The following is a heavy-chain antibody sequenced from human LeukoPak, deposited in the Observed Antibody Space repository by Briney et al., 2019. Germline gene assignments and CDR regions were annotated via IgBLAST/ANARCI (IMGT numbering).Heavy chain of an antibody. CDR2: IIPIFGTA. D-gene: IGHD1-26*01. CDR1: GGTFSSYA. V-gene: IGHV1-69*13. Sequence: SVKVSCKASGGTFSSYAISWVRQAPGQGLEWMGGIIPIFGTANYAQKFQGRVTITADESTSTAYMELSSLRSEDTAVYSCAKAYSGSYYDFYWGQGTLVTVSS. CDR3: AKAYSGSYYDFY. J-gene: IGHJ4*02.